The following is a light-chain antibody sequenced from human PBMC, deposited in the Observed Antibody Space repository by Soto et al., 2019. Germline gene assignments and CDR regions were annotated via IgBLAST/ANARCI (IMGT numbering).Light chain of an antibody. V-gene: IGKV1-9*01. CDR1: QGISSS. CDR2: AAS. Sequence: QFSKSPSSLSASVVDRVTITCRASQGISSSLAWYHQKPGKAPKLLISAASTLQSGVPSRFSASGSGTDFTLTISSLQPEDFATYYCQQFKSYPLTFGGGTKVDIK. J-gene: IGKJ4*01. CDR3: QQFKSYPLT.